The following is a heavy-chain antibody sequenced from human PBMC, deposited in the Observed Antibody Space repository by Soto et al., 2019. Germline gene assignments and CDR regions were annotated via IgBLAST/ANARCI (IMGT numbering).Heavy chain of an antibody. CDR3: AKRPVVTATPDWFDP. CDR1: GFTFSSYA. V-gene: IGHV3-23*01. Sequence: GGSLRLSCAASGFTFSSYAMSWVRQAPGKGLEWVSAISGSGGSTYYADSVKGRFTISRDNSKNTLYPQMNSLRAEDTAVYYCAKRPVVTATPDWFDPWGQGTLVTVSS. D-gene: IGHD2-21*02. J-gene: IGHJ5*02. CDR2: ISGSGGST.